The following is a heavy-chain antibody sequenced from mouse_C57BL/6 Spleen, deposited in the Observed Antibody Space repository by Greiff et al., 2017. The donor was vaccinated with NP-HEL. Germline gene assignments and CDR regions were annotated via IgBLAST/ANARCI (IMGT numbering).Heavy chain of an antibody. CDR1: GFTFSDYG. D-gene: IGHD1-1*01. CDR3: ARETPTVVGGYYAMDY. Sequence: DVMLVESGGGLVKPGGSLKLSCAASGFTFSDYGMHWVRQAPEKGLEWVAYISSGSSTIYYADTVKGRFTISRDNAKNTLFLQMTSLRSEDTAMYYCARETPTVVGGYYAMDYWGQGTSVTVSS. J-gene: IGHJ4*01. CDR2: ISSGSSTI. V-gene: IGHV5-17*01.